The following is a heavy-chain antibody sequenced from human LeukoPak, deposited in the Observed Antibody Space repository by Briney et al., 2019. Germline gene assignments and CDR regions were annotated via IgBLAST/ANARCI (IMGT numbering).Heavy chain of an antibody. CDR2: INPNSGGT. J-gene: IGHJ4*02. CDR3: ARRVAGNWFDY. Sequence: ASVKVSCKASGYTFTGYYMHWVRQAPGQGLEWMGRINPNSGGTNYARKFQGRVTMTRDTSITTAYMELSRLRSDDTAVYYCARRVAGNWFDYWGQGTLVTVSS. D-gene: IGHD6-19*01. V-gene: IGHV1-2*06. CDR1: GYTFTGYY.